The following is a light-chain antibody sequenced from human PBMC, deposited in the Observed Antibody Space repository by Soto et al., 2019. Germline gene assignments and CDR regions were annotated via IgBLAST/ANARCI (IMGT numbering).Light chain of an antibody. V-gene: IGKV1-39*01. J-gene: IGKJ5*01. Sequence: DIQMTQSPSSLSASVGDRVTITCRASQSINRYLNWYQHKPGKAPKLLIYVASSLQNGVPSRFRGGGSGTEFTLSFSSLQPEDFGTYYCQQSFTTSSIIFGQGTRLEIK. CDR1: QSINRY. CDR2: VAS. CDR3: QQSFTTSSII.